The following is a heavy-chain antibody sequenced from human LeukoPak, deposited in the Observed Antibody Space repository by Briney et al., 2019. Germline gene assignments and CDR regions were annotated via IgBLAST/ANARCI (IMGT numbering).Heavy chain of an antibody. J-gene: IGHJ5*01. CDR1: GFTFSSYS. CDR2: INHSGNT. CDR3: ARVPGFGDNWSWFDF. V-gene: IGHV4-34*01. D-gene: IGHD3-10*01. Sequence: PGGSLRLSCAASGFTFSSYSMNWVRQAPGKGLEWIGEINHSGNTNYNPSLESRVTISVDTSKNQFSLKLNSVTAADTAVYYCARVPGFGDNWSWFDFWGQGTLVTVSS.